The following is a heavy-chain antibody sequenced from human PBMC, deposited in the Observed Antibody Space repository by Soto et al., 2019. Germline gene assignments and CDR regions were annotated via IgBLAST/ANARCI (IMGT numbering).Heavy chain of an antibody. D-gene: IGHD2-15*01. CDR3: VRVGYCNGGGCPTLHW. V-gene: IGHV3-72*01. Sequence: EVQLVESGGGLVQSGGSLRLSCAASGFTFSDHHIDWVRQAPGKGLEWIGRGRNKVNSYTPEYAASVKGRFTISRDDSKNLIQLKMNSLKTEDTAVYYCVRVGYCNGGGCPTLHWWGQGTLVIVSS. J-gene: IGHJ4*02. CDR2: GRNKVNSYTP. CDR1: GFTFSDHH.